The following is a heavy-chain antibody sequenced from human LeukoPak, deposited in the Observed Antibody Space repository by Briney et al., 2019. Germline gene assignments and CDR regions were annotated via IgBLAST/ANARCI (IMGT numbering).Heavy chain of an antibody. CDR1: GYTFTSYY. V-gene: IGHV1-46*01. D-gene: IGHD3-10*01. J-gene: IGHJ5*02. Sequence: ASVKVSCKASGYTFTSYYMHWVRQAPGQGLEWMGIINPSGGSTSYAQKFQGRVTMTRDTSTSTVYMELSSLRSEDTAVYYCARGNGGSCLRGYNWFDPWGQGTLVTVSS. CDR2: INPSGGST. CDR3: ARGNGGSCLRGYNWFDP.